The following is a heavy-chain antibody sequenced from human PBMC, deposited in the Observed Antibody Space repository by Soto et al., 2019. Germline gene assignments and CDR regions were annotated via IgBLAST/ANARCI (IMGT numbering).Heavy chain of an antibody. CDR2: TYYRSKWYN. CDR3: ARGPRAHYGMDV. V-gene: IGHV6-1*01. Sequence: QVQLQQSGPGLVKPSQTLSLTCDISGDSVSSNSAAWNWIRQSPSRGLEWLGRTYYRSKWYNDYEGSVKSRITIHPDTSKNQLTLELNSVTPEDTAVYYCARGPRAHYGMDVWGQGTTVTVSS. D-gene: IGHD3-10*01. CDR1: GDSVSSNSAA. J-gene: IGHJ6*02.